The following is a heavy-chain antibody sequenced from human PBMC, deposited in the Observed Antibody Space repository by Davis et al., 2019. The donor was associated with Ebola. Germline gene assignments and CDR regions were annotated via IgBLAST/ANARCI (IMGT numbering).Heavy chain of an antibody. D-gene: IGHD3-10*01. J-gene: IGHJ5*02. CDR3: ARDADYYGLGGRGLDP. Sequence: GGSLRLSCEASGFTFSSYSMNWVRQAPGKGLEWVSSISGGSRDTYYSDSVKGRFTISRDNTKNSLYLRMNSLRAEDTAVYYCARDADYYGLGGRGLDPWGQGTLVTVSS. CDR2: ISGGSRDT. CDR1: GFTFSSYS. V-gene: IGHV3-21*01.